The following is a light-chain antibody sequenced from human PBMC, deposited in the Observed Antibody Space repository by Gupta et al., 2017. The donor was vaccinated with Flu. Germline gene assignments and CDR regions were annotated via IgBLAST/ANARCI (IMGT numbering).Light chain of an antibody. CDR3: HQYYSFPAT. V-gene: IGKV4-1*01. CDR1: QTVLSSSNNKNY. J-gene: IGKJ5*01. Sequence: DIVMIQSPDSLAVSLGERATINCKSSQTVLSSSNNKNYLTWYQQKPGQPPKLLIYWASTRESGVPDRFSGSGSGTDFTLTISSLQAEDVAVYYCHQYYSFPATFGQGTRLEIK. CDR2: WAS.